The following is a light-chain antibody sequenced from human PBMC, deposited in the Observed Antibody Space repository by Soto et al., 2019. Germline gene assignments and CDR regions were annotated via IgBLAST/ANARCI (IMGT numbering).Light chain of an antibody. CDR3: SSFINRSTIV. Sequence: QSALTQPASVSGAPGQSVTISCTGTSSDIGDYKYVSWYQKHPGRAPKALIYEVSNRPSNVSLRFSGSKSGTTAFLTISGLQSDDEADYYCSSFINRSTIVLGSGTKLTVL. J-gene: IGLJ1*01. CDR2: EVS. CDR1: SSDIGDYKY. V-gene: IGLV2-14*01.